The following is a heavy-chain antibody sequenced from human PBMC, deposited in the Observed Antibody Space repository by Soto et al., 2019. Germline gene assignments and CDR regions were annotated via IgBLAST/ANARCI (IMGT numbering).Heavy chain of an antibody. CDR3: ARDSITIFGVVIIDY. Sequence: EVQLVESGGGLVQPGGSLRLSCVASGFTFSSYWMSWVRQAPGKGLEWVANIKQDGSEKYYVDSVKGRFTISRYNAKNSLYLQMNSLRAEDTAVYYCARDSITIFGVVIIDYWGQGTLVTVSS. CDR1: GFTFSSYW. CDR2: IKQDGSEK. V-gene: IGHV3-7*01. D-gene: IGHD3-3*01. J-gene: IGHJ4*02.